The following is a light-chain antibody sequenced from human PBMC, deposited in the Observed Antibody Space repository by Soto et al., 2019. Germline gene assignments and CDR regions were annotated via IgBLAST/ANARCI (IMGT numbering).Light chain of an antibody. Sequence: EIVMTQSPATLSVSPGERATLSCRASQSVSSYLAWYQQKPGQAPRVLIYGASTTAPGIPARFSGSGSGTEFTLTISSLQSEDSAVYHCQQYNDWPRTFGQGTKVDIK. V-gene: IGKV3-15*01. CDR1: QSVSSY. J-gene: IGKJ1*01. CDR3: QQYNDWPRT. CDR2: GAS.